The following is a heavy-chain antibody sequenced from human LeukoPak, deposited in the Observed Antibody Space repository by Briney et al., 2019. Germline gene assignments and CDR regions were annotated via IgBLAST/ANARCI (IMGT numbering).Heavy chain of an antibody. CDR3: ARDRRDGYNLYYFDL. J-gene: IGHJ4*02. D-gene: IGHD5-24*01. Sequence: SETLSLTXTVSGGSIYSGSYYWSWIRQPAGEGLEWIGRIYTSGSTNYNPSLKSRVTISVDTSKNQFSLKLSSVTAADTAVYYCARDRRDGYNLYYFDLWGQGTLVTISS. CDR1: GGSIYSGSYY. CDR2: IYTSGST. V-gene: IGHV4-61*02.